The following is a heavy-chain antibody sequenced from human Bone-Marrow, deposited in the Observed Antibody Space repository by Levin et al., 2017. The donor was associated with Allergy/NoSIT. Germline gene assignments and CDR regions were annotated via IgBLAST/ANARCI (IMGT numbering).Heavy chain of an antibody. CDR2: IRGDSSTI. J-gene: IGHJ3*01. Sequence: GESLKISCAASGFSFSDYSMNWVRQAPGKGLEWVSFIRGDSSTIYYADSVEGRFTISRDNGQNSLYLQMNSLRDEDTAVYYCARATKNGQQPLWGQGTMVTVSS. V-gene: IGHV3-48*02. D-gene: IGHD6-13*01. CDR1: GFSFSDYS. CDR3: ARATKNGQQPL.